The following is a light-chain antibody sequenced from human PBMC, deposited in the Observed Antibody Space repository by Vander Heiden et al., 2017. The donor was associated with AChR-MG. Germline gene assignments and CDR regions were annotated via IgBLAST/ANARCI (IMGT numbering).Light chain of an antibody. CDR3: QVWDSSSAHVV. J-gene: IGLJ2*01. Sequence: YVLTQPPSVPVAPGQTARITCGGNNIGSNSVHWYQQKPGQAPVLIVYDESDRPSGIPERFSGSKSGNTATLSISRVEAGDEADYYCQVWDSSSAHVVFGGGTELTGL. CDR1: NIGSNS. V-gene: IGLV3-21*02. CDR2: DES.